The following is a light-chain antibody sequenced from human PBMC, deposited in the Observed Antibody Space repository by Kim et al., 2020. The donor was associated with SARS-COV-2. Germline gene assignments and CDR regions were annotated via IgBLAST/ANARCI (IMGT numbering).Light chain of an antibody. V-gene: IGKV1-5*01. J-gene: IGKJ1*01. Sequence: EYVGDRVTMTCRASQSISSWLTWYQQKPGKAPKVLIYEASTLESGVPSRFSGSGSGTEFALTIGSLQPDDFATYYCQQYKTYPWTFGQGTKVDIK. CDR2: EAS. CDR1: QSISSW. CDR3: QQYKTYPWT.